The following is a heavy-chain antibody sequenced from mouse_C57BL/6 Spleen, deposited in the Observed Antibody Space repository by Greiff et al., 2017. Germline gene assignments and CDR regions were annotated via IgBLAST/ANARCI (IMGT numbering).Heavy chain of an antibody. Sequence: QVQLQQPGAELVMPGTSVKLSCKASGYTFTSYWMHWVKQRPGQGLEWIGVIDPSDSYTNYNQKFKGKATLTVDTSSSTAYMQLSSLTSEDSAGYCCARRADSPDYFDYWGQGTTLTVSS. J-gene: IGHJ2*01. CDR3: ARRADSPDYFDY. D-gene: IGHD3-2*01. CDR2: IDPSDSYT. V-gene: IGHV1-59*01. CDR1: GYTFTSYW.